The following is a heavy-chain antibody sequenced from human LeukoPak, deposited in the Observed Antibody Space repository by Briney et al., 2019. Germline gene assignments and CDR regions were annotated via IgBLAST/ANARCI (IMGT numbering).Heavy chain of an antibody. CDR1: GFTFSTYA. CDR2: ISGDNTYI. V-gene: IGHV3-21*06. Sequence: PGGSLRLSCAASGFTFSTYAMEWVRQAPGKGLEWVSSISGDNTYIYYAGSVKGRFTISRDNAKNSLFLHMSSLRAGDTAVYYCARLSASSYGKYYFDYWGQGALVTVSS. D-gene: IGHD1-26*01. J-gene: IGHJ4*02. CDR3: ARLSASSYGKYYFDY.